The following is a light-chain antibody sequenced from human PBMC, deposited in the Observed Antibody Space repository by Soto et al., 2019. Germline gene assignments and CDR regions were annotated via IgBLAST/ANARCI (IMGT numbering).Light chain of an antibody. Sequence: DIHMTQSPSSLSASVGDRVTITCRASQSISSYLNWYQQKPGKAPKLLIYAASSLQSGVPSRFSGSGSGTDFTLTISSLQPEDFATCYCQQSYSTPRDTFGQGTKLEIK. CDR2: AAS. CDR3: QQSYSTPRDT. V-gene: IGKV1-39*01. CDR1: QSISSY. J-gene: IGKJ2*01.